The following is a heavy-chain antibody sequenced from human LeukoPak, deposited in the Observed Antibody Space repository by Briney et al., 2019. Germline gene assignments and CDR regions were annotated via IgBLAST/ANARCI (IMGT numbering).Heavy chain of an antibody. J-gene: IGHJ4*02. V-gene: IGHV3-53*01. CDR1: GLIASSNH. Sequence: PGGSLRLSCAASGLIASSNHMSWVRQAPGKGLEWVSVIYSGGSTSYADPVKGRFTVSRDDSKNTVYLQMSSPRVEDTAVYYCANGWGPQDFWGQGTLVTVSS. CDR3: ANGWGPQDF. CDR2: IYSGGST. D-gene: IGHD2-21*02.